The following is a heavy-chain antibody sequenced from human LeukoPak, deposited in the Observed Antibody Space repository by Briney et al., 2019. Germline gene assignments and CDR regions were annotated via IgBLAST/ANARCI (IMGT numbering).Heavy chain of an antibody. V-gene: IGHV4-4*07. J-gene: IGHJ4*02. CDR3: ARGGITYYDSSGLDY. CDR1: GGSISSYY. D-gene: IGHD3-22*01. CDR2: IYTSGST. Sequence: SETLSLTCTVSGGSISSYYWSWIRQPAGKGREWIGRIYTSGSTNYNPSLKSRVTMSVDTSKNQFSLKLSSVTAADTAVYYCARGGITYYDSSGLDYWGQGTLVTVSS.